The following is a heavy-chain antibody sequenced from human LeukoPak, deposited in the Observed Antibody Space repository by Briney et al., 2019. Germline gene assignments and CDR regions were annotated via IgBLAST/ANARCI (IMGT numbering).Heavy chain of an antibody. CDR2: IYSGGTT. V-gene: IGHV3-66*01. CDR1: GFTFSSYW. CDR3: AREELELRGWFDP. Sequence: GGSLRLSCAASGFTFSSYWMSWVRQAPGKGLEWVSVIYSGGTTYYADSVKGRFIISRDTSKNTLYLQMNSLRVEDTAVYYCAREELELRGWFDPWGQGTLVTISS. J-gene: IGHJ5*02. D-gene: IGHD1-26*01.